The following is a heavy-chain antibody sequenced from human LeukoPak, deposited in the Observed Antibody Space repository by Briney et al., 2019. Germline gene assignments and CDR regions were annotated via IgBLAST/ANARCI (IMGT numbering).Heavy chain of an antibody. D-gene: IGHD6-19*01. CDR3: AVSSGWHGKTITDY. CDR2: IYYSGST. Sequence: SETLSLTCTVSGGSISSSSYYWGWIRQPPGKGLEWIGSIYYSGSTYYNPSLKSRVTISVDTSKNQFSLKLSSVTAADTAVYYCAVSSGWHGKTITDYWGQGTLVTVSS. V-gene: IGHV4-39*01. J-gene: IGHJ4*02. CDR1: GGSISSSSYY.